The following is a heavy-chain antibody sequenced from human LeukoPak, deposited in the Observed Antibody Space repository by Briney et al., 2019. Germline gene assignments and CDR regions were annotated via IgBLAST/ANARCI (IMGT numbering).Heavy chain of an antibody. CDR1: GFTFSSYG. CDR3: ARELTDSSSSCMDY. Sequence: GGSLRLSRAASGFTFSSYGMHWVRQAPGKGLEWVAVIWYDGSNKYYADSVKGRFTISRDNSKNTLYLQMNSLRAEDTAVYYCARELTDSSSSCMDYWGQGTLVTVSS. J-gene: IGHJ4*02. D-gene: IGHD6-6*01. V-gene: IGHV3-33*01. CDR2: IWYDGSNK.